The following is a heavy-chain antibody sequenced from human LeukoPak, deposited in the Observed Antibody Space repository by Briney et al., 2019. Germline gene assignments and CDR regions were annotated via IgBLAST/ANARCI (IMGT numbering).Heavy chain of an antibody. V-gene: IGHV3-74*01. CDR1: VFTLSAYW. CDR2: IDADGSST. CDR3: ARDGDTTMVPIDY. Sequence: PGGSLRLSCAASVFTLSAYWMHWVRQAPGKGLVWVSRIDADGSSTKYADSVKGRFTISRDNAKNTLYLQMDGLRAEDTAVYYCARDGDTTMVPIDYWGQGTLVTVSS. D-gene: IGHD5-18*01. J-gene: IGHJ4*02.